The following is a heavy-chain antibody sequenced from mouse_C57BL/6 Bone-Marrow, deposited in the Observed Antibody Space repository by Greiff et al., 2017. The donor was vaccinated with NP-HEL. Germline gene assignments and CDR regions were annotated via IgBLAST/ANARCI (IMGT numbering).Heavy chain of an antibody. V-gene: IGHV1-81*01. CDR2: IYPRSGNT. J-gene: IGHJ3*01. Sequence: VQLQQPGAELVRPGSSVKLSCKASGYTFTSYWMGWVKQRPGQGLEWIGEIYPRSGNTYYNQKFKGKATLTADKSSSTAYMELRSLTSEDSAVYFCARGMGYYGPFAYWGQGTLVTVSA. CDR1: GYTFTSYW. CDR3: ARGMGYYGPFAY. D-gene: IGHD1-1*01.